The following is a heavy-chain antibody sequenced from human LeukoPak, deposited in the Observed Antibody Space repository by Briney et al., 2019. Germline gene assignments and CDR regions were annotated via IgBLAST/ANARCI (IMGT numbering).Heavy chain of an antibody. D-gene: IGHD2-21*02. V-gene: IGHV4-4*07. Sequence: SETLSLTCTVSGVSLSHEYWTWIRQPAGKGLEWIGRVYPGGATNYNFLLKSRVTMSLDASKNQFSLSLTSLTAADTAVYYCATYVTGSFSPYFDPWGQGTLVTVSS. CDR2: VYPGGAT. CDR3: ATYVTGSFSPYFDP. J-gene: IGHJ5*02. CDR1: GVSLSHEY.